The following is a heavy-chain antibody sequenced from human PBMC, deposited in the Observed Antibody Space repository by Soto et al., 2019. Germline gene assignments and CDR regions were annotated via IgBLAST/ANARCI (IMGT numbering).Heavy chain of an antibody. J-gene: IGHJ4*02. CDR2: IYYSGST. Sequence: QLQLQESGPGLVKPSETLSLTCTVSGGSISSSSYYWGWIRQPPGKGLEWIGSIYYSGSTYYNPSPKSRVTLSVDTSNHPFYLTLSSVTAADTAVYYCASQYYDILTGYYPGLDSCGQGTLVTVSS. D-gene: IGHD3-9*01. CDR1: GGSISSSSYY. CDR3: ASQYYDILTGYYPGLDS. V-gene: IGHV4-39*01.